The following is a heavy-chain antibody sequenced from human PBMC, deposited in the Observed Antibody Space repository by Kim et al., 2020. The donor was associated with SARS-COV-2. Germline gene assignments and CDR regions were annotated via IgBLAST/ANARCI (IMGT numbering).Heavy chain of an antibody. J-gene: IGHJ4*02. CDR2: IGGGGATT. V-gene: IGHV3-23*01. Sequence: GGSLRLSCAASGFTFSTYAMSWVRQAPGKGLEWVSSIGGGGATTYYADSVKGRFTISRDNSKNTLYLQMNSLRAEDTAMYYCAKRSTGNSGWDYWGQGTLVTVSS. D-gene: IGHD1-7*01. CDR1: GFTFSTYA. CDR3: AKRSTGNSGWDY.